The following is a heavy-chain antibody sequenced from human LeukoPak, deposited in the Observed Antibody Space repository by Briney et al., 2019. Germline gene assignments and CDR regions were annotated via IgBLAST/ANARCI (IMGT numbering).Heavy chain of an antibody. V-gene: IGHV4-61*02. Sequence: SQTLSLTCTVSGGSISSGSYYWSWIRQPAGKGLEWIGRIYTSGSTYYNPSLKSRVTISVDTSKNQFSLKLSSVTAADTAVYYCARGSRFYGDYYWGQGTLVTVSS. CDR2: IYTSGST. CDR3: ARGSRFYGDYY. D-gene: IGHD4-17*01. J-gene: IGHJ4*02. CDR1: GGSISSGSYY.